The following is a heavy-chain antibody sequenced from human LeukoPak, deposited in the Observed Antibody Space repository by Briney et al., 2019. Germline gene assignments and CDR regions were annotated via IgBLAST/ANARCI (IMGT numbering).Heavy chain of an antibody. Sequence: PSETLSLTCAVYGGSFSGYYWSWIRQPPGKGLEWIGEINHSGSTNYNPSLKSRVTISVDTSKNQFSLKLSSVTAADTAVYYCARSAILWVAMARAYYFDYWGQGTLVTVSS. J-gene: IGHJ4*02. V-gene: IGHV4-34*01. CDR1: GGSFSGYY. CDR3: ARSAILWVAMARAYYFDY. CDR2: INHSGST. D-gene: IGHD2-21*02.